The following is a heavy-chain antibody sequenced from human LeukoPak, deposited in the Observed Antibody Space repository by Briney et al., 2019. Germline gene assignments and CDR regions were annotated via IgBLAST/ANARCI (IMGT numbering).Heavy chain of an antibody. V-gene: IGHV1-2*02. CDR3: ARDYSSSSLDYYYYYYMDV. J-gene: IGHJ6*03. Sequence: GASVKVSCKASGYTFTGYYMHWVRQAPGQGLEWMGWINPNSGGTNYAQKFQGRVTMTRDTSISTAYMELSRLRSDDTAVYYCARDYSSSSLDYYYYYYMDVWGKGTTVTVSS. CDR1: GYTFTGYY. CDR2: INPNSGGT. D-gene: IGHD6-6*01.